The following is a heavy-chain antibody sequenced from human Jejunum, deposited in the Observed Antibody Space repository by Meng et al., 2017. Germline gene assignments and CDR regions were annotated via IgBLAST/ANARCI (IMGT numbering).Heavy chain of an antibody. CDR3: ARDHGFLNWFDP. Sequence: LLVEAGGGLVKAGGSLRLSCAASGFTFGDYYITWIRQPPGQGLEWIASISPTGGSLYYADSVKGRFSISRDNAKSSLSLQMNSLRVEDTAVYYCARDHGFLNWFDPWGQGTLVTVSS. J-gene: IGHJ5*02. CDR1: GFTFGDYY. CDR2: ISPTGGSL. D-gene: IGHD2/OR15-2a*01. V-gene: IGHV3-11*04.